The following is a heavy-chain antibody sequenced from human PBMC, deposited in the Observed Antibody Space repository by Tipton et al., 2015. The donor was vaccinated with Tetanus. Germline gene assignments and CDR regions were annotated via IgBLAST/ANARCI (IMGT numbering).Heavy chain of an antibody. CDR1: NGSISSGGYY. Sequence: TLSLTCSVSNGSISSGGYYWTWIRQHPERGLEWIGYIYYTGNTYYNPSLKSRVTISVDSSKNQFSLKLTSLTAADTAVYYCARRLIQNWFDPWGQGTLVTVSS. CDR3: ARRLIQNWFDP. D-gene: IGHD2-8*01. V-gene: IGHV4-31*03. CDR2: IYYTGNT. J-gene: IGHJ5*02.